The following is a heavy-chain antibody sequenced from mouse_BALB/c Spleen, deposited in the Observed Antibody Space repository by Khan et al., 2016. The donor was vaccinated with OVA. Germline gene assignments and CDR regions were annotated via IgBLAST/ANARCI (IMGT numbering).Heavy chain of an antibody. V-gene: IGHV1S81*02. CDR3: TLGNYPYYAMDY. CDR2: INPNNGDT. D-gene: IGHD2-1*01. J-gene: IGHJ4*01. Sequence: VQLQQSGAELVKPGASVRLSCKASGYTFTRYWMHWMKLRPGQGFEWIGEINPNNGDTNYNEKFKRKATLTVETSSSTAYMQLTSLTSEGSAVYYCTLGNYPYYAMDYWGQGTSVTVSS. CDR1: GYTFTRYW.